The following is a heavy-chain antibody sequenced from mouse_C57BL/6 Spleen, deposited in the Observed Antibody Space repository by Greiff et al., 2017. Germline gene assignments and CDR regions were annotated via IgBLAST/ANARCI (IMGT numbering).Heavy chain of an antibody. CDR3: ARHDYYGGYYFDY. V-gene: IGHV5-9*01. D-gene: IGHD1-2*01. CDR1: GFTFSSYT. Sequence: EVQLQESGGGLVKPGGSLKLSCAASGFTFSSYTMSWVRQTPEKRLEWVATISGGGGNTYYPDSVKGRFTISRDNAKNTLYLQMSSLRSEDTALYYCARHDYYGGYYFDYWGQGTTLTVSS. J-gene: IGHJ2*01. CDR2: ISGGGGNT.